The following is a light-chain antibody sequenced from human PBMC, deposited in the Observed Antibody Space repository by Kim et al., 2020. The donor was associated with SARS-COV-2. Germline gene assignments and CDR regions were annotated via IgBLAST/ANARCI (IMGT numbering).Light chain of an antibody. V-gene: IGKV1-39*01. J-gene: IGKJ4*01. CDR2: AAS. CDR3: QQSHTAPLLS. Sequence: DIQMTQSPSSLSASVGDRVTITCRASKSISNYLNWYQQKPGKAPKLLIYAASSLHSGAPSRFSGSGSGTDFTLTITSLQPEDFATYFCQQSHTAPLLSFGGGTKVDIK. CDR1: KSISNY.